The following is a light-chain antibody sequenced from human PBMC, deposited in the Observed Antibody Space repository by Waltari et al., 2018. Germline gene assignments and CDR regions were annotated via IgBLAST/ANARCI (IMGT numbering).Light chain of an antibody. CDR3: QSYDSSLGGSV. Sequence: QSVLAQPPSVSGAPGQRVTISCSGSSSNIGAGSDVHWYQHLPGKAPKLLIYGNSKQPSGVPDRFSGSKSGTSASLAITGLQAEDEADYYCQSYDSSLGGSVFGGGTKLTVL. J-gene: IGLJ3*02. CDR1: SSNIGAGSD. CDR2: GNS. V-gene: IGLV1-40*01.